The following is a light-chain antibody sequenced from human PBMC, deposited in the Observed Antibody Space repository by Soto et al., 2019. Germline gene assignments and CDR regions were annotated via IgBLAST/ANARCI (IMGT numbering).Light chain of an antibody. Sequence: EIVLPQSPATLSLSPGARAPLSCRASQSVRSSYLAWYQQKPGQAPRLLIYGASTRATGIPDRFSGSGSGTDFTLTISRLEPEDFAVYYCQQYGSAITFGQGTRLEIK. J-gene: IGKJ5*01. CDR3: QQYGSAIT. V-gene: IGKV3-20*01. CDR1: QSVRSSY. CDR2: GAS.